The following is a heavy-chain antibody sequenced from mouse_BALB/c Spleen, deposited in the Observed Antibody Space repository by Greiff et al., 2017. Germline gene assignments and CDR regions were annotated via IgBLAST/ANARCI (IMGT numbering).Heavy chain of an antibody. CDR3: ARGDGYYVAYAMDY. CDR2: IYPGDGDT. V-gene: IGHV1-80*01. D-gene: IGHD2-3*01. CDR1: GYAFSSYW. J-gene: IGHJ4*01. Sequence: QVQLQQSGAELVRPGSSVKISCKASGYAFSSYWMNWVKQRPGQGLEWIGQIYPGDGDTNYNGKFKGKATLTADKSSSTAYMQLSSLTSEDSAVYFCARGDGYYVAYAMDYWGQGTSVTVSS.